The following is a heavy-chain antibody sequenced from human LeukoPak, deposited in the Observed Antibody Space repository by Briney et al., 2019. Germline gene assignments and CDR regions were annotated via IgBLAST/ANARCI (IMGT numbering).Heavy chain of an antibody. Sequence: GGSLRLSCAAAGLTFSSDSMKWVRQAPGEGRGWVSSISSRITYIYYADSLRGRFTISRDNAKNSMYLQMNSLRAEDTALYYCARSASVPGGFYFDYWGQGTLVTVSS. CDR1: GLTFSSDS. CDR2: ISSRITYI. CDR3: ARSASVPGGFYFDY. J-gene: IGHJ4*02. V-gene: IGHV3-21*01. D-gene: IGHD3-10*01.